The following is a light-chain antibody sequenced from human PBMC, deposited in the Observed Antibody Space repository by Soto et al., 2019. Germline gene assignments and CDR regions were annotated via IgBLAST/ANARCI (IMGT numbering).Light chain of an antibody. CDR2: DAT. CDR1: QSVQNY. J-gene: IGKJ4*01. CDR3: QQRSAWPLT. Sequence: EIVFTQSPATLSFSPGERATLSCRASQSVQNYVVWYQQKPGQAPRVLIYDATSRATGIPARFSGSGSGTDFTLTISSLEPEDFAVYYCQQRSAWPLTLGGGTKVDIK. V-gene: IGKV3-11*01.